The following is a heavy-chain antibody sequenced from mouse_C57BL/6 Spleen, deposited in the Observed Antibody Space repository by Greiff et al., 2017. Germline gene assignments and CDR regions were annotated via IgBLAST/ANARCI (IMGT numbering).Heavy chain of an antibody. CDR3: ARYYGSSYDY. J-gene: IGHJ2*01. CDR2: IDPSDSYT. D-gene: IGHD1-1*01. CDR1: GYTFTSYW. V-gene: IGHV1-59*01. Sequence: QVHVKQPGAELVRPGTSVKLSCKASGYTFTSYWMHWVKQRPGQGLEWIGVIDPSDSYTNYNQKFKGKATLTVDTSSSTAYMQLSSLTSEDSAVYYCARYYGSSYDYWCQGTTLTVSS.